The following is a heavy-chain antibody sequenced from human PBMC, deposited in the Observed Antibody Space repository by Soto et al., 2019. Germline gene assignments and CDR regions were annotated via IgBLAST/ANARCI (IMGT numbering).Heavy chain of an antibody. D-gene: IGHD3-22*01. CDR1: GGTFSSYA. V-gene: IGHV1-69*01. J-gene: IGHJ4*02. Sequence: QVQLVQSGAEVKKPGSSVKVSCKASGGTFSSYAISWVRQAPGQGLEWMGGIIPIFGIANYAQKFQGRVTITADESTSTAYMELSNLRSEDTAVYYCAREKVTNDYASSGYYYDYWGQGTLVTVSS. CDR2: IIPIFGIA. CDR3: AREKVTNDYASSGYYYDY.